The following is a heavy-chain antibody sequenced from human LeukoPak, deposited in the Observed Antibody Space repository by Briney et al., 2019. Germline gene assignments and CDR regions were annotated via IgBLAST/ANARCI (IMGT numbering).Heavy chain of an antibody. D-gene: IGHD2-8*01. CDR1: GGSITSNIW. V-gene: IGHV4-4*02. CDR3: ARGEVDGFDY. Sequence: PSETLSLTCAVSGGSITSNIWWNWARQPPGKGLGWIGEINHSGSTNYNPSLKSRVTISVDMSKNQFSLKLSSVTAADTAVYYCARGEVDGFDYWGQGTLVTVSS. CDR2: INHSGST. J-gene: IGHJ4*02.